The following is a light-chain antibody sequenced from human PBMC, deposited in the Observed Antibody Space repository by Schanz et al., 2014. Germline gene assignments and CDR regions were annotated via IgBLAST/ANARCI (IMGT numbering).Light chain of an antibody. CDR3: SSYTSRTTLV. J-gene: IGLJ3*02. Sequence: QSALTQPPSASGSPGQSVTISCTGTSSDIGGYNFVSWYQQHPGEAPKLMMYEVTKRPSGVPDRFSGSKSGNTASLTVSGLQAEDEADYYCSSYTSRTTLVFGGGTKLTVL. CDR2: EVT. CDR1: SSDIGGYNF. V-gene: IGLV2-8*01.